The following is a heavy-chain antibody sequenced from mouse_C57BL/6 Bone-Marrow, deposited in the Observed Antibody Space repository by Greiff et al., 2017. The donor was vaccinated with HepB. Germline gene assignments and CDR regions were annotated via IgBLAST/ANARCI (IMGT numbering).Heavy chain of an antibody. J-gene: IGHJ3*01. Sequence: QVQLQQPGAELVKPGASVKLSCKASGYTFTSYWMHWVKQRPGQGLEWIGMIHPNSGSTNYNEKFKSKAKLTVDKSSSTAYMQLSSLTSEDSAVYYCAVNFAYWGQGTLVTVSA. CDR1: GYTFTSYW. CDR3: AVNFAY. CDR2: IHPNSGST. V-gene: IGHV1-64*01.